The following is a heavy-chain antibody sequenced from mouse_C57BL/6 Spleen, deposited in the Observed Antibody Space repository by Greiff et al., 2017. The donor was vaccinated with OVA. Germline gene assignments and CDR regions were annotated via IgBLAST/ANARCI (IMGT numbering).Heavy chain of an antibody. J-gene: IGHJ3*01. Sequence: VQLVESGPGLVQPSQSLSITCTVSGFSLTSYGVHWVRQSPGKGLEWLGVIWSGGSTDYNAAFISRLSISKDNSKSQVFFKMNSLQADDTAIYYCASAYYSNPFAYWGQGTLVTVSA. CDR1: GFSLTSYG. CDR3: ASAYYSNPFAY. CDR2: IWSGGST. D-gene: IGHD2-5*01. V-gene: IGHV2-2*01.